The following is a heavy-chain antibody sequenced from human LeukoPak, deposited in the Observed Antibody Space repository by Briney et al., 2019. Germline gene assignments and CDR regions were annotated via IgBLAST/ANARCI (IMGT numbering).Heavy chain of an antibody. CDR3: AKDVSGDYYGSGSPYPNYMDV. V-gene: IGHV3-23*01. CDR1: GFTFSIYA. Sequence: GGSLRLSCADSGFTFSIYAMTWVRQAPGKGLEWVSAISGSGVSTYYADSVKGRFSISRDNSKNTLYLQMNSLRDEDTAIYYCAKDVSGDYYGSGSPYPNYMDVWGKGTTVTVSS. D-gene: IGHD3-10*01. J-gene: IGHJ6*03. CDR2: ISGSGVST.